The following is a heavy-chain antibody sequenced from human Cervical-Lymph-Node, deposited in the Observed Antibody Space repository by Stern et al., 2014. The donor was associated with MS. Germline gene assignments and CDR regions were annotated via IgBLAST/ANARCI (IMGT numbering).Heavy chain of an antibody. J-gene: IGHJ6*02. V-gene: IGHV3-21*01. D-gene: IGHD2-2*01. CDR3: ARHCSSSSCYRYYGMDV. CDR1: GFTSSSYG. CDR2: ISSSGSNK. Sequence: EVQLVQSGGGLLKPGGSLRLSCAASGFTSSSYGMHWVRQAPGKGLEWVSSISSSGSNKYYGDSVKGRLTISRDNAKNSLYLQMNSLRAEDTGIYYCARHCSSSSCYRYYGMDVWGQGTTVTVSS.